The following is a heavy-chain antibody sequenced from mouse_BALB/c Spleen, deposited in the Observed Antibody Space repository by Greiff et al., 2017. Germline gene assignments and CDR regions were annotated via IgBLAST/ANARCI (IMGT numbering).Heavy chain of an antibody. CDR2: INPSSGYT. CDR3: ARGYYEYFDV. Sequence: QVHAKQSGAELARPGASVKMSCKASGYTFTSYTMHWVKQRPGQGLEWIGYINPSSGYTNYNQKFKDKATLTADKSSSTAYMQLSSLTSEDSAVYYCARGYYEYFDVWGAGTTVTVSS. V-gene: IGHV1-4*01. CDR1: GYTFTSYT. D-gene: IGHD1-1*01. J-gene: IGHJ1*01.